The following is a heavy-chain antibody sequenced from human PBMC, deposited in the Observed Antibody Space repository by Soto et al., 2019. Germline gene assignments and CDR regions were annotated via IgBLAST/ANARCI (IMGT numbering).Heavy chain of an antibody. CDR2: IIPIFGTA. Sequence: QVQLVQSGAEVKKPGSSVKVSCKASGGTFSTYAISWVRQAPGQGLEWMGGIIPIFGTANYAQKFQGRVTITADESTSTAYMELSSLRSEDTAVYYCARGAYYDFWSGYPFDYWGQGTLVTVSS. CDR1: GGTFSTYA. D-gene: IGHD3-3*01. V-gene: IGHV1-69*01. CDR3: ARGAYYDFWSGYPFDY. J-gene: IGHJ4*02.